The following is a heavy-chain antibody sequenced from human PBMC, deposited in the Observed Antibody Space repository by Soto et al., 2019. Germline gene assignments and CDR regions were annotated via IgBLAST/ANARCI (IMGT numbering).Heavy chain of an antibody. Sequence: QVQLQQWGAGLLKPSETLSLTCAVYGGSFTGYYWTWIRQTPGKGLEWIGEINSRGSTYYNPSLESRITTAVNTSKNPFSLKLSFVTAADTAVYFCVRGQPHRITIFEVVIRSYDYGMDVWGQGTTVTVSS. CDR2: INSRGST. J-gene: IGHJ6*02. CDR1: GGSFTGYY. V-gene: IGHV4-34*01. CDR3: VRGQPHRITIFEVVIRSYDYGMDV. D-gene: IGHD3-3*01.